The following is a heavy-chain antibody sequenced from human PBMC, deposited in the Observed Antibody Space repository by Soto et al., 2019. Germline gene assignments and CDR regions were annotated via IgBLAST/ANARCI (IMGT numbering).Heavy chain of an antibody. CDR3: ARVIAGAFDI. V-gene: IGHV3-30-3*01. Sequence: GGSQRLSCAASGFTFSSYAMHWVRQAPGKGLEWVAVISYDGSNKYYADSVKGRFTISRDNSKNTLYLQMNSLRAEDTAVYYCARVIAGAFDIWGQGTMVTVSS. J-gene: IGHJ3*02. CDR2: ISYDGSNK. D-gene: IGHD3-22*01. CDR1: GFTFSSYA.